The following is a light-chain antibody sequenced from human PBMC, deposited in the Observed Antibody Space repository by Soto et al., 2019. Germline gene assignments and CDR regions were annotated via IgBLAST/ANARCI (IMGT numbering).Light chain of an antibody. V-gene: IGKV3-20*01. Sequence: EIVLTQSPGTLSLSPGETVALSCRASQSVTNNYLAWYQQKRDQAPRLLIYGASNRATGIPDRFSGGGSGTDFILTIIRLEPEDFAVYYCQQYGSSPQKFGQGTKVEIK. CDR2: GAS. CDR1: QSVTNNY. CDR3: QQYGSSPQK. J-gene: IGKJ1*01.